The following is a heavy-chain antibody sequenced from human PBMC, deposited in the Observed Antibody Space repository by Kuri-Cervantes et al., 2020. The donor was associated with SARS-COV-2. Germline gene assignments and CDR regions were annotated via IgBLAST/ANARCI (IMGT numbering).Heavy chain of an antibody. J-gene: IGHJ4*02. CDR3: AKMSLRFLEWLKLLNYFDY. V-gene: IGHV3-23*01. D-gene: IGHD3-3*01. Sequence: GSLRLSCAASGFTFSSYAMSWVRQAPGKGLEWVSAISGSGGSTYYADSVKGRFTISRDNSKNTLYLQMNSLRAEDTAVYYCAKMSLRFLEWLKLLNYFDYWGQGTLVTVSS. CDR1: GFTFSSYA. CDR2: ISGSGGST.